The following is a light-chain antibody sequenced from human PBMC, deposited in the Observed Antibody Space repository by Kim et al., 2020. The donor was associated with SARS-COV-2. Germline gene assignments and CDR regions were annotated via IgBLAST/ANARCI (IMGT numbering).Light chain of an antibody. J-gene: IGKJ1*01. V-gene: IGKV3-15*01. CDR2: GAS. Sequence: SVSPGERATLCCRASQSVSSNLGWYQQKPGQTPRLLIYGASTRATGIPARFSGSGSGTEFTLTISSLQSEDFAIYYCQQYHTWWAFGQGTKVDIK. CDR1: QSVSSN. CDR3: QQYHTWWA.